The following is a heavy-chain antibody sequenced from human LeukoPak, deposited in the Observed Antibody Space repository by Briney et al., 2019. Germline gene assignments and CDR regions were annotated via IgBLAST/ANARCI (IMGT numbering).Heavy chain of an antibody. D-gene: IGHD1-26*01. CDR2: VSADGGNT. CDR3: TKRVKYGGTWDHFAD. V-gene: IGHV3-23*01. CDR1: GFTFDNYR. Sequence: PGGSLRLSCAASGFTFDNYRMSWVRQAPGKGLEWVSTVSADGGNTYYADSVKGRFTISRDNSKSTLILQMNSLRVEDTALYYCTKRVKYGGTWDHFADWGQGTLVTASS. J-gene: IGHJ4*02.